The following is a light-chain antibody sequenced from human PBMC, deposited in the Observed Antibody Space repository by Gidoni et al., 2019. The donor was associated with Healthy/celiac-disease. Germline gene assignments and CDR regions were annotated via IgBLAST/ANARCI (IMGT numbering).Light chain of an antibody. Sequence: EIVMTQSPATLSVSPGERATLSCRASQSVSSNLARYQQKPGQAPRLLIYGASTRATGIPARFSGSGSGTEFTLTIRSLQSEDFAVYYCQQYNNWPPYTFGQGTQLEIQ. CDR3: QQYNNWPPYT. V-gene: IGKV3-15*01. CDR1: QSVSSN. CDR2: GAS. J-gene: IGKJ2*01.